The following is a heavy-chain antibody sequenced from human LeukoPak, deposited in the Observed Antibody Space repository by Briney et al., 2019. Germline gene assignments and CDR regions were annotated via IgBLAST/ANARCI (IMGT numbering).Heavy chain of an antibody. CDR1: GFTFSSYA. Sequence: PGGSLRLSCAASGFTFSSYAMSWVRQAPGEGLEWVSSISSSSSYIYYADSVKGRFTISRDNAKNSLYLQMNSLRAEDTAVYYCATRSCGGDCYSGINAFDIWGQGTMVTVSS. V-gene: IGHV3-21*01. D-gene: IGHD2-21*02. CDR2: ISSSSSYI. J-gene: IGHJ3*02. CDR3: ATRSCGGDCYSGINAFDI.